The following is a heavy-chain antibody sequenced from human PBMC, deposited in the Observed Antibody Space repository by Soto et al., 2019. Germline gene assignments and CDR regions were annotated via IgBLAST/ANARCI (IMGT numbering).Heavy chain of an antibody. J-gene: IGHJ6*02. CDR3: ARGVLWFGELFNSAYYYGMDV. D-gene: IGHD3-10*01. CDR1: GYTFTSYD. Sequence: ASVKVSCKASGYTFTSYDINWVRQATGQGLEWMGWMNPNSGNTGYAQKFQGRVTMTRNTSISTAYMELSSLRSEDTAVYYCARGVLWFGELFNSAYYYGMDVWGQGTTVTVYS. V-gene: IGHV1-8*01. CDR2: MNPNSGNT.